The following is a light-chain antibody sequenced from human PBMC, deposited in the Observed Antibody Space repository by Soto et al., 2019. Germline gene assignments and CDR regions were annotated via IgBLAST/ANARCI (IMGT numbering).Light chain of an antibody. Sequence: SYELTQPPSVSVAPGKTARITCGGNNIGSKSVHWYQQKPGQAPVLVIYYDSDRPSGIPERFSGSNSGNTATLTISRVEAGDEADYYCQVWDSSSDHVVFGGGTKRPVL. J-gene: IGLJ2*01. V-gene: IGLV3-21*04. CDR1: NIGSKS. CDR2: YDS. CDR3: QVWDSSSDHVV.